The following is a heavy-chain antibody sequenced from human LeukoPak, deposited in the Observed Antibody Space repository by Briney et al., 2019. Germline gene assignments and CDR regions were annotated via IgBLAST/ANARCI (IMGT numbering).Heavy chain of an antibody. CDR2: IIPIFGTA. D-gene: IGHD5-18*01. CDR3: ARTASRARDGYSYDSYFDY. J-gene: IGHJ4*02. V-gene: IGHV1-69*13. Sequence: ASVKVSCKASGGTFSSYAISWVRQAPGQGLEWMGGIIPIFGTANYALKFQGRVTITADESTSTAYMELSSLRSEDTAVYYCARTASRARDGYSYDSYFDYWGQGTLVTVSS. CDR1: GGTFSSYA.